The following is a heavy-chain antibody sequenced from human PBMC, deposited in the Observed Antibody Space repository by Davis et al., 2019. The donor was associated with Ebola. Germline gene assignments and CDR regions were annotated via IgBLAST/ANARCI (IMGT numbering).Heavy chain of an antibody. CDR2: IDNDVSGT. D-gene: IGHD1-14*01. CDR1: GFTFRSHW. CDR3: VRENRAGALDT. Sequence: GESLKISCAASGFTFRSHWMHLVRRVPGKGLVWVSRIDNDVSGTIHADSVKGRFTISRDNAKNTLYLQMNSQRVEDTAVYYCVRENRAGALDTWGQGTMVTVSS. J-gene: IGHJ3*02. V-gene: IGHV3-74*01.